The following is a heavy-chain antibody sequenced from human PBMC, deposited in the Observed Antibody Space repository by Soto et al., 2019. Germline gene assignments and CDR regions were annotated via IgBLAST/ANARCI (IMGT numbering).Heavy chain of an antibody. CDR3: VRGRNGMDV. J-gene: IGHJ6*02. Sequence: QVQLVQSGAEVKKPGASVKVSCKASGDTFTNDDIKRVRQATGQGLEWMGWMNPNSGNTGYAQKFQGRVTMTRNTSISTAYMELSSLRSEDTAVYYCVRGRNGMDVWGQGTTVTVSS. CDR2: MNPNSGNT. CDR1: GDTFTNDD. V-gene: IGHV1-8*01.